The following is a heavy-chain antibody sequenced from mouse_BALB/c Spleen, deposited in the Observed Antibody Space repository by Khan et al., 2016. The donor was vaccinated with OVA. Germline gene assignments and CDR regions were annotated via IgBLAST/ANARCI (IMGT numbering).Heavy chain of an antibody. J-gene: IGHJ4*01. V-gene: IGHV2-6-1*01. CDR1: GFSLTTYG. Sequence: QVQLKESGPGLAAPSQSLSITCTISGFSLTTYGVHWVRQPPGKGLEWLVVIWSDGTTNYNSALKSRLTITKDNSQRHVFLKMNSLQTDDTTIYFCARQPYYHYNIMDYWGQGTSVTVSS. CDR3: ARQPYYHYNIMDY. CDR2: IWSDGTT. D-gene: IGHD2-10*01.